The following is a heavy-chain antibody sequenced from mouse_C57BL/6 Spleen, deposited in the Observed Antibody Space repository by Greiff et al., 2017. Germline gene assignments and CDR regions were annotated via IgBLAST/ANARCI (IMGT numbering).Heavy chain of an antibody. CDR1: GYTFTSYW. D-gene: IGHD1-1*01. CDR3: ARSGVLRYNWSFDV. Sequence: VQLQQPGAELVKPGASVKMSCKASGYTFTSYWITWVKQRPGQGLEWIGDIYPGSGSTNYNEKFKSKATLTVDTSSSTAYMQSSSLTSEDSAVYYCARSGVLRYNWSFDVWGKGTSVTVSS. CDR2: IYPGSGST. V-gene: IGHV1-55*01. J-gene: IGHJ1*03.